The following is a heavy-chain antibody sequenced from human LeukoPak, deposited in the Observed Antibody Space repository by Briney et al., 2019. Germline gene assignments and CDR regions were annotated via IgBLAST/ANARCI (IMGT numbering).Heavy chain of an antibody. V-gene: IGHV5-51*01. D-gene: IGHD1-26*01. J-gene: IGHJ4*02. CDR1: GYSFTSYW. Sequence: PGESLKISCKGSGYSFTSYWIGWVRQMPGKGLEWMGIIYPGDSDTRHSPSFQGQVTISADKSISTAYLQWSSLKASDTAMYYCARTLGPTEGSYPYDYWGQGTLVTVSS. CDR2: IYPGDSDT. CDR3: ARTLGPTEGSYPYDY.